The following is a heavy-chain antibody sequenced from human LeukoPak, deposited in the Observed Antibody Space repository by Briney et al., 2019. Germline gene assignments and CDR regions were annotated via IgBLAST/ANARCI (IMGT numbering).Heavy chain of an antibody. Sequence: GGSLRLSCAASGFTFSSYAMSWVRQAPGKGLEWVSAISGSGGSTYYADSVKGRFTISRDNSKNTLYLQMNSLRAEDTAVYYCAKRGHYYDSPASPLFDPWGQGTLVTVSS. J-gene: IGHJ5*02. CDR3: AKRGHYYDSPASPLFDP. CDR2: ISGSGGST. D-gene: IGHD3-22*01. V-gene: IGHV3-23*01. CDR1: GFTFSSYA.